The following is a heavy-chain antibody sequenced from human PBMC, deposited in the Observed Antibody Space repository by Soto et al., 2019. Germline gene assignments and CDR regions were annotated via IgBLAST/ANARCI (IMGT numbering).Heavy chain of an antibody. Sequence: AGGSLKLSCAAPGFTFSSYAMHWVLQAPGKGLEWVANINQGGTEEYYVDSVMGRVTISRDNARNSLYLEMSNLRVEDTAVYYCARIAAQYYYYYYLDVWGKGTTVTVSS. CDR3: ARIAAQYYYYYYLDV. J-gene: IGHJ6*03. CDR2: INQGGTEE. V-gene: IGHV3-7*01. D-gene: IGHD2-15*01. CDR1: GFTFSSYA.